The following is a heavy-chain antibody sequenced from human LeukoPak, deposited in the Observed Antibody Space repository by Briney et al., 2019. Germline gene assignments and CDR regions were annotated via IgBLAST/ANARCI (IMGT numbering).Heavy chain of an antibody. CDR1: GYTFPSYF. CDR3: VRTAARRFDY. V-gene: IGHV1-46*01. D-gene: IGHD6-6*01. Sequence: ASVKVSCKASGYTFPSYFMHWVRQAPGQGLEWMGIINPTGGSTTYAQKFQGRVTMTRDTSTSTVYMELSSLRSDDTAVYYCVRTAARRFDYWGQGTLVTVSS. CDR2: INPTGGST. J-gene: IGHJ4*02.